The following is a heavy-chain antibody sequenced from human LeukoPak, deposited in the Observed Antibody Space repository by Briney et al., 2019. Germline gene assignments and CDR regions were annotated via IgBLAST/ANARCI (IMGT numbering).Heavy chain of an antibody. CDR2: IYYSGST. D-gene: IGHD2-2*01. CDR1: GVSISSDGHR. V-gene: IGHV4-31*03. Sequence: SETLSLSCTVSGVSISSDGHRWSCIRQHPGKGLEWIGYIYYSGSTYYNPFLRSRVTISIDTSKNQFSLKLSSVTAADPPVYYCARVSLTEQSRDFDHWGQGTLVTVSS. J-gene: IGHJ4*02. CDR3: ARVSLTEQSRDFDH.